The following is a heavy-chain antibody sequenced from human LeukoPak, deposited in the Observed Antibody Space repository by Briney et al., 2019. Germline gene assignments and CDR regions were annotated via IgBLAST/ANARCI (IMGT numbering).Heavy chain of an antibody. V-gene: IGHV4-59*01. CDR1: GVSITSYY. J-gene: IGHJ4*02. Sequence: PSETLSLTCTVSGVSITSYYWGWIRQPPGKGLEWIAYILYSGSPKYSPSLKSRVTTSLDMPKNQFSLKLSSVTAADTAVYYCARYDESGSALEKWGQGTLVTVSS. CDR2: ILYSGSP. CDR3: ARYDESGSALEK. D-gene: IGHD3-16*01.